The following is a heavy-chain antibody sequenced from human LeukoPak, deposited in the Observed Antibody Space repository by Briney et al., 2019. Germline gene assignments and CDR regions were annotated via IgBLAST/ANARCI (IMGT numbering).Heavy chain of an antibody. CDR2: VYYSGNS. J-gene: IGHJ4*02. D-gene: IGHD4-17*01. V-gene: IGHV4-39*07. CDR1: GGSISRSGYY. Sequence: KTPETLSLTCSVSGGSISRSGYYWGWIRQPPGKGLEWIGSVYYSGNSYYNPSLKSRVTISVDTSKNQFSLKLTSVTAADTAVYYCARLFDDYGDQRGLDYWGQGTLVTVSS. CDR3: ARLFDDYGDQRGLDY.